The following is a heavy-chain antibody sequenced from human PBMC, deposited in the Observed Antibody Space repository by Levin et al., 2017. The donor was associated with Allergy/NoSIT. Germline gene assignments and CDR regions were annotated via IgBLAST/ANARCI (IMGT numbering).Heavy chain of an antibody. J-gene: IGHJ4*02. CDR2: INSDGSSL. CDR3: AGVINGYFQY. D-gene: IGHD2-8*01. Sequence: LAGGSLRLSCAASGFTFSNYWMHWVRQAPGKGLEWVSRINSDGSSLSYAGSVKGRFTISRDSAKNTLHLQMNSLRAEDTAVYYCAGVINGYFQYWGQGTRVTVSS. V-gene: IGHV3-74*01. CDR1: GFTFSNYW.